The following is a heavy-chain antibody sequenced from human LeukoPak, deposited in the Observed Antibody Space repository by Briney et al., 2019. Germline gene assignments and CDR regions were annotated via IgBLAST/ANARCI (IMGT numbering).Heavy chain of an antibody. D-gene: IGHD1-26*01. CDR1: RFNFNHYW. V-gene: IGHV3-7*01. Sequence: GGSLRLSCAASRFNFNHYWMTWVRQSPGKGLEWVANIKEDGTEKNYVDSVKGRFTIPRDNAKNSLYLQMNSLRAEDTALYYCARGGSESDYWGQGTLVAVSS. J-gene: IGHJ4*02. CDR3: ARGGSESDY. CDR2: IKEDGTEK.